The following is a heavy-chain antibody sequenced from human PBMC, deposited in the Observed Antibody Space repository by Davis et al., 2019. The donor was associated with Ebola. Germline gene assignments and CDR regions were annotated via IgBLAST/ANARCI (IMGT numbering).Heavy chain of an antibody. CDR1: GYSFTSYW. CDR2: IYPGDSDT. J-gene: IGHJ4*02. CDR3: ARGSSPVVVAATGGYYFDY. V-gene: IGHV5-51*01. Sequence: GESLKISCKGSGYSFTSYWIGWVRQMPGKGLEWMGIIYPGDSDTRYSPSFQGQVTISADKSISTAYLQWSSLKASDTAMYYCARGSSPVVVAATGGYYFDYWGQGTLVTVSS. D-gene: IGHD2-15*01.